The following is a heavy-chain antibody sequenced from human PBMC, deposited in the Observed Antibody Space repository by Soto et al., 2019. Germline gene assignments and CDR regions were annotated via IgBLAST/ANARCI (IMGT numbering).Heavy chain of an antibody. V-gene: IGHV3-23*01. CDR2: ISGSGGST. CDR1: GFTFISYA. J-gene: IGHJ3*02. Sequence: LRLSCAASGFTFISYAMSWVRQAPGKGLEWVSAISGSGGSTYYADSVKGRFTISRDNSKNTLYLQMNSLRAEDTAVYYCAKDVGWELIYDAFDIWGQGTMVTVSS. CDR3: AKDVGWELIYDAFDI. D-gene: IGHD1-26*01.